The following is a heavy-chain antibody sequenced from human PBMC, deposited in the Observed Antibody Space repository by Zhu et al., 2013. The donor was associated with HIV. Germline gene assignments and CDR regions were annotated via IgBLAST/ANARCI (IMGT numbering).Heavy chain of an antibody. CDR1: GYTFSDYY. D-gene: IGHD3-10*01. J-gene: IGHJ4*02. V-gene: IGHV1-46*01. Sequence: QVHLVQSGTEVKKPGASVKISCKTSGYTFSDYYIHWVRQAPGQGLQWLGMINPSGGSTRYAQKFQGRITLTRDTSTSTVYMELSSLRSEDTAVYYCARDPPRGVVRESFDYWGQGTLVTVSS. CDR3: ARDPPRGVVRESFDY. CDR2: INPSGGST.